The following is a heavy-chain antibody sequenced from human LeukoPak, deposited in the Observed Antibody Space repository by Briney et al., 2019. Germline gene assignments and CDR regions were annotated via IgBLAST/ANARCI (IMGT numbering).Heavy chain of an antibody. CDR1: GYTFTSYY. J-gene: IGHJ3*02. D-gene: IGHD3-9*01. CDR3: ARFRYNDAFDI. V-gene: IGHV1-46*01. Sequence: ASVKVSCKASGYTFTSYYMHWVRQAPGQGLEWMGIINPSGGSTSYAQKFQGRVTMTRDTSTSTVYMELRSLRSDDTAVYYCARFRYNDAFDIWGQGTMVTVSS. CDR2: INPSGGST.